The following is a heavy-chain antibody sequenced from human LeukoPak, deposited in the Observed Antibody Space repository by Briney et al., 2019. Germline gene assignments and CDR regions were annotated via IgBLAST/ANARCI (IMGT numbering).Heavy chain of an antibody. V-gene: IGHV4-39*07. D-gene: IGHD6-13*01. CDR3: AVGGSSWYAPIDY. J-gene: IGHJ4*02. Sequence: PSETLSLTCTVSGDSISSGRYYWGWIRQPPGKGLEWIGTIYYRGNTNYNPSLKSRVTISVDTSKNQFSLKLSSVTAADTAVYYCAVGGSSWYAPIDYWGQGTLVTVSS. CDR1: GDSISSGRYY. CDR2: IYYRGNT.